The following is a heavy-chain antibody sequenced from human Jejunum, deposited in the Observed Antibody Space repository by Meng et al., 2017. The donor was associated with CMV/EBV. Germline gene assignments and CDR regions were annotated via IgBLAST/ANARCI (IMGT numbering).Heavy chain of an antibody. CDR3: ARGERFGY. J-gene: IGHJ4*02. CDR1: GFSFSSFE. CDR2: IYSDDST. D-gene: IGHD3-10*01. Sequence: LKISCGASGFSFSSFEFNGVRQAPGKGLGWVSVIYSDDSTNYADSVKGRFTISRDNSKNMLYLQMGSLRGDDTAVYYCARGERFGYWGQGTLVTVSS. V-gene: IGHV3-53*01.